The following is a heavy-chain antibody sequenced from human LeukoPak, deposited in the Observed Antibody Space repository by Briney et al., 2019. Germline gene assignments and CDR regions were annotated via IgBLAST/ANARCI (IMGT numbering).Heavy chain of an antibody. CDR3: ARVFHHYGSGSYSSFFDY. J-gene: IGHJ4*02. Sequence: GGSLRLSCAASGFTFDDYGMSWVRQAPGKGLEWVSGIHWNGGSTGYADSVKGRFTISRDNAKNSLYLQMNSLRAEDTALYYCARVFHHYGSGSYSSFFDYWGQGTLVTVSS. D-gene: IGHD3-10*01. CDR2: IHWNGGST. CDR1: GFTFDDYG. V-gene: IGHV3-20*04.